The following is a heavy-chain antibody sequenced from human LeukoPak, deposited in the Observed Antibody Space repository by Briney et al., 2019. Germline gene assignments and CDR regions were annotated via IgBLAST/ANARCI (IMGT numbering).Heavy chain of an antibody. V-gene: IGHV3-74*01. J-gene: IGHJ4*02. Sequence: GGSLRLSCAASGFTFSSFWMYWVRQVPGEGLVWVSRIKPDGSSTGYADSVKGRFTISRGNAKNTLFLQVNSLRAEDTAVYYCTTIYSGSVDYWGQGALVTVSS. CDR1: GFTFSSFW. CDR3: TTIYSGSVDY. CDR2: IKPDGSST. D-gene: IGHD5-12*01.